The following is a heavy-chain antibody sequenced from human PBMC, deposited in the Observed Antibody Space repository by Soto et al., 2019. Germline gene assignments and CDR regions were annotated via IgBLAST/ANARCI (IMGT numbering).Heavy chain of an antibody. CDR1: GFTFGDYA. CDR3: IGDYYDSSGYLLDY. Sequence: GGSLRLSCTASGFTFGDYAMSWFRQAPGKGLEWVGFIRSKAYGGTTEYAASVKGRFTISRDDSKSIAYLQMNSLKTEDTAVYYCIGDYYDSSGYLLDYWGQGTLVTVSS. CDR2: IRSKAYGGTT. D-gene: IGHD3-22*01. V-gene: IGHV3-49*03. J-gene: IGHJ4*02.